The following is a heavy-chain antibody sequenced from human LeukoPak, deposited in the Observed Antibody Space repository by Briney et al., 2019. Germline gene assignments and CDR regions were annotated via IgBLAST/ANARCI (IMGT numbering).Heavy chain of an antibody. J-gene: IGHJ2*01. V-gene: IGHV3-53*01. Sequence: PGGSLRLSCAASGFTVSSNYMSWVRQAPGKGLEWVSVIYSGGTTNYADSVKGRFTISRDNSKNTLFLHMNTLRAEDTAIYYCAKDRTVGASYWYFDLWGRGTLVTVSS. CDR2: IYSGGTT. CDR1: GFTVSSNY. D-gene: IGHD1-26*01. CDR3: AKDRTVGASYWYFDL.